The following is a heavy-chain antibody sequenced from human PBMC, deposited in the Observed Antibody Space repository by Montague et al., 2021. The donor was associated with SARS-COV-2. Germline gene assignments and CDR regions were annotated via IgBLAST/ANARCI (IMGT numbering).Heavy chain of an antibody. V-gene: IGHV1-18*04. CDR2: ISGYNEKT. CDR1: GYPFNSHG. Sequence: SVKVSCKASGYPFNSHGFAWVRQAPGQGLEWMGWISGYNEKTNYAQNFQGRFTMTKGMSTNTAYMELRSLTSDDTAVYFCARDTGSTGYDYWGQGTLVTVSS. CDR3: ARDTGSTGYDY. D-gene: IGHD3-22*01. J-gene: IGHJ4*02.